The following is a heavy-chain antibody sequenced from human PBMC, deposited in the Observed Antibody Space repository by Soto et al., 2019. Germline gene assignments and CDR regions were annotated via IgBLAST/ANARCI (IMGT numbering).Heavy chain of an antibody. J-gene: IGHJ5*02. CDR3: ARKGDFWSGPGEFDP. D-gene: IGHD3-3*01. CDR1: GGSISSNTYY. CDR2: IYYNGFT. V-gene: IGHV4-39*01. Sequence: QLQLQESVPGLVRPSETLSLTCTVSGGSISSNTYYWGWIRQPPGKGLEWIGSIYYNGFTYYNPSLKSRVTMSVDTSKNQFSLRLSSMTASDTALYYCARKGDFWSGPGEFDPWGQGTLVTVS.